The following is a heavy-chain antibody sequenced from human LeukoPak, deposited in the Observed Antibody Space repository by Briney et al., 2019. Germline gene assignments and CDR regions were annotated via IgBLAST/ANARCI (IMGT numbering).Heavy chain of an antibody. Sequence: ASVKVSCKASGYTFTRYYMHWVRQAPGQGLEWMGIINPRGGSTYYAQKFQGRVTMTRDTSTSTVYMELSSLKSEDTAVYYCARGGDAQQPDYWGQGTLVTVSS. D-gene: IGHD6-13*01. CDR2: INPRGGST. CDR3: ARGGDAQQPDY. V-gene: IGHV1-46*01. CDR1: GYTFTRYY. J-gene: IGHJ4*02.